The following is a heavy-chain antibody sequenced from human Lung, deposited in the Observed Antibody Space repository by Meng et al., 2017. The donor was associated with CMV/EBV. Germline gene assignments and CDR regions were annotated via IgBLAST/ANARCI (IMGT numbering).Heavy chain of an antibody. V-gene: IGHV3-23*01. CDR3: AKAYSGSWYREYYGY. Sequence: GESLKISCAASGFTFSSFAMSWVRQAPGKGLEWDSAITASGGSTYYADSVKGRFTISRDNSKNTLYLQMNSLRAEDTAVYYCAKAYSGSWYREYYGYWGQGTLVTVSS. CDR2: ITASGGST. D-gene: IGHD6-13*01. CDR1: GFTFSSFA. J-gene: IGHJ4*02.